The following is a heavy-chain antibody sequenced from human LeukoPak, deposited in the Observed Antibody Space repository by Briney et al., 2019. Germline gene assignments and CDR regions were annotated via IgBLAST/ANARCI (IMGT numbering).Heavy chain of an antibody. CDR3: ARGRISIFGVVRDDYAFDI. D-gene: IGHD3-3*01. CDR1: GGSISSGGYY. J-gene: IGHJ3*02. V-gene: IGHV4-30-2*01. Sequence: PSETLSLTCTVSGGSISSGGYYWSWIRQPPGKGLEWIGYIYHSGSTYYNPSLKSRVTISVDRSKNQFSLKLSSVTAADTAVYYCARGRISIFGVVRDDYAFDIWGQGTVVTVSS. CDR2: IYHSGST.